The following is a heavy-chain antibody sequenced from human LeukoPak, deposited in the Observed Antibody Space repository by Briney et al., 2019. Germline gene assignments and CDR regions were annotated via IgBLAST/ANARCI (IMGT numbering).Heavy chain of an antibody. Sequence: GGSLRLSCETSGFAFNNHLMHWVRQAPGKGLEYVAAITGNGGSTSYATSVKGRFTVSRDNSKNTLFLQMGSLRAEDTAVYYCARLEYFQSTAFPVWAQGTMVTVSS. V-gene: IGHV3-64*01. CDR3: ARLEYFQSTAFPV. CDR1: GFAFNNHL. J-gene: IGHJ3*01. CDR2: ITGNGGST. D-gene: IGHD2/OR15-2a*01.